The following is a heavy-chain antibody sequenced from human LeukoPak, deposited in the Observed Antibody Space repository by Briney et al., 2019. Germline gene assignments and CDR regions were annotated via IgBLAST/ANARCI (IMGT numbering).Heavy chain of an antibody. V-gene: IGHV3-73*01. CDR1: GFTFSGSA. D-gene: IGHD5-24*01. CDR2: IRSKANSYAT. J-gene: IGHJ4*02. Sequence: PGGSQRLSCAASGFTFSGSAMHWVRQASGKGLEWVGRIRSKANSYATAYASSVKGRFTISRDDSKNTAYLQMNSLKTEDTAVYYCTSRDGYNGDLDYWGQGTLVTVSS. CDR3: TSRDGYNGDLDY.